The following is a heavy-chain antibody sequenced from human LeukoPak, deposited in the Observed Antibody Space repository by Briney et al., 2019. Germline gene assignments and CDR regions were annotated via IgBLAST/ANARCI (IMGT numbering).Heavy chain of an antibody. V-gene: IGHV4-59*01. Sequence: PSETLSLTCAVYGGSFSGYYWSWIRQPPGKGLEWIGYIYYSGSTNYNPSLKSRVTISVDTSKNQFSLKLSSVTAADTAVYYCARRETYYYDSSASDWYFDLWGRGTLVTVSS. CDR3: ARRETYYYDSSASDWYFDL. CDR1: GGSFSGYY. CDR2: IYYSGST. D-gene: IGHD3-22*01. J-gene: IGHJ2*01.